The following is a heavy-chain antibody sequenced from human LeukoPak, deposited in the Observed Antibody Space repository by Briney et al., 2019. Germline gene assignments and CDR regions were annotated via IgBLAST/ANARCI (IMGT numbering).Heavy chain of an antibody. CDR3: TTDRCSSSCRYYFDH. CDR2: ISSSSSTI. V-gene: IGHV3-48*01. Sequence: GGSLRLSCAASGFTFSSYSMNWVRQAPGKGLEWVSYISSSSSTIYYADSVKGRFTISRDNAKNSLYLQMNSLRAEDTAVYYCTTDRCSSSCRYYFDHWGQGTLVTVSS. CDR1: GFTFSSYS. D-gene: IGHD6-13*01. J-gene: IGHJ4*02.